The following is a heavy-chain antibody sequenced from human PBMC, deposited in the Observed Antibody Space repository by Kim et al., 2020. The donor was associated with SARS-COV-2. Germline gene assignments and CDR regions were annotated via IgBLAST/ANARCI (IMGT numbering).Heavy chain of an antibody. CDR3: AKDDGLRGLGADYIVDY. Sequence: GGSLRLSCAASGFTFSSYAMSWVHQAPGKGLEWVSAISGSGGSTYYADSVKGRFTISRDNSKNTLYLQMNSLRAEDTAVYYCAKDDGLRGLGADYIVDYWGQGTLVTVSS. CDR1: GFTFSSYA. V-gene: IGHV3-23*01. CDR2: ISGSGGST. D-gene: IGHD3-10*01. J-gene: IGHJ4*02.